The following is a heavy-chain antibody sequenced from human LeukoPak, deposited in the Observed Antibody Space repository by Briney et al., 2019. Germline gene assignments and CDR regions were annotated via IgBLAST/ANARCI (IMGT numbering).Heavy chain of an antibody. V-gene: IGHV4-38-2*02. D-gene: IGHD3-22*01. CDR1: GYSISSGYY. Sequence: SETLSLTCTVSGYSISSGYYWGWIRQPPGKGLEWIGYIYYSGSTYYNPSLKSRVTISVDTSKNQFSLKLSSVTAADTAVYYCARGSSLYYYDSSGLNWFDPWGQGTLVTVSS. CDR3: ARGSSLYYYDSSGLNWFDP. CDR2: IYYSGST. J-gene: IGHJ5*02.